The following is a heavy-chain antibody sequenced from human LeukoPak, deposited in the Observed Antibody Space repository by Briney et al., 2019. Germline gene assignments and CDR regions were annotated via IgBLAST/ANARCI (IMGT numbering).Heavy chain of an antibody. CDR3: AREYYSSGRPFDY. D-gene: IGHD3-22*01. V-gene: IGHV1-3*03. CDR2: INAGNGNT. CDR1: GYTFTSYA. J-gene: IGHJ4*02. Sequence: ASVKVSCKASGYTFTSYAMHWVRQAPGQRLEWMGWINAGNGNTKYSQEFQGRVTMTRDMSTSTVYMELSSLRSEDTAVYYCAREYYSSGRPFDYWGQGTLVTVSS.